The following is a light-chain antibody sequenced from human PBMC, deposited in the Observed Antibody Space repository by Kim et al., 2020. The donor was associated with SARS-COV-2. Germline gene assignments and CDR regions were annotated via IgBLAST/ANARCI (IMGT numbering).Light chain of an antibody. Sequence: DIQMTQSPSSLSAYVGDSVTITCRASQDITNHLAWFQQKPGKAPKSLIYAASRLQSGVPSHFSGRGYGTDFTLTISGLQPEDFASYFCQQYKSYPLTVGGGTKVDIK. CDR3: QQYKSYPLT. V-gene: IGKV1-16*02. CDR2: AAS. CDR1: QDITNH. J-gene: IGKJ4*01.